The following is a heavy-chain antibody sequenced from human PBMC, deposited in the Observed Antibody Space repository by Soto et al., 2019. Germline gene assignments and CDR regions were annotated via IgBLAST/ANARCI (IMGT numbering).Heavy chain of an antibody. J-gene: IGHJ6*02. Sequence: QVQLVESGGGVVQPGRSLRLSCAASGFTFSSYGMHWVRQAPGKGLEWVAVISYDGSNKYYADSVKGRFTISRDNSKNTLYLQMNSLRAEDTAVYYCAKEGYSSGWYVPYGMDVWGQGTTVTVSS. CDR2: ISYDGSNK. CDR3: AKEGYSSGWYVPYGMDV. CDR1: GFTFSSYG. D-gene: IGHD6-19*01. V-gene: IGHV3-30*18.